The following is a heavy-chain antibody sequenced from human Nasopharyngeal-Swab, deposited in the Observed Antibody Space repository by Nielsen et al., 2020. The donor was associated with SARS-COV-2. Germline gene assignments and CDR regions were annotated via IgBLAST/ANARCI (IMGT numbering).Heavy chain of an antibody. CDR3: ARDQAVRGVKMGY. D-gene: IGHD3-10*01. CDR1: GGTFSSYA. V-gene: IGHV1-69*13. Sequence: SVKVSCQASGGTFSSYAISWVRQAPGQGLEWMGGIIPIFGTANYAQKFQGRVTITADESTSTAYMELSSLRSEDTAVYYCARDQAVRGVKMGYWGQGTLVTVSS. J-gene: IGHJ4*02. CDR2: IIPIFGTA.